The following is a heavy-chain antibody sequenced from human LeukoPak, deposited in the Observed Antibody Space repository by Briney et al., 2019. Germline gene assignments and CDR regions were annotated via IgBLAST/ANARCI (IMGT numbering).Heavy chain of an antibody. CDR2: ISSSGTTI. D-gene: IGHD3-16*01. CDR1: GFTFSSYE. V-gene: IGHV3-48*03. CDR3: ARIMITANTSDY. Sequence: GGSLRLPCAASGFTFSSYEMNWVRQAPGKGLEWLSYISSSGTTIKYADSVKGRFTISRDNAKNSLYLQVNSLRAEDTAVYYCARIMITANTSDYWGQGTLVTVSS. J-gene: IGHJ4*02.